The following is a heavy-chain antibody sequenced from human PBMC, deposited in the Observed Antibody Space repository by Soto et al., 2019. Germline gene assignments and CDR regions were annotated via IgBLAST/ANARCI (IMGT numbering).Heavy chain of an antibody. CDR3: ARVQGSGRYYNGYGMDV. Sequence: QVQLQQWGAGLLKPSETLSLTCAVYGGSFSGYYWSWICQPPGKGLEWIGEINHSGSTNYNPSLTGRVIVSVDSSNDQFSLKLSSVTAAETAVYYSARVQGSGRYYNGYGMDVWGLATTVTVSS. J-gene: IGHJ6*02. D-gene: IGHD3-10*01. CDR1: GGSFSGYY. CDR2: INHSGST. V-gene: IGHV4-34*01.